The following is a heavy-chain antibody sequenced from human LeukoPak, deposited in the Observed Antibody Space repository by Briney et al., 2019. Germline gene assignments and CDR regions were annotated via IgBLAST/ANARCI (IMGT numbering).Heavy chain of an antibody. Sequence: GGSLRLSCAASGFTFSSYAMSWVRQAPGKGLEWVSAISGSGGSTYYADSVKGRFTISRDNSKNTLYLQMNSLRAEDTAVYYCAKGPIAAAGSYNWFDPWGQGTLVTVSS. D-gene: IGHD6-13*01. CDR2: ISGSGGST. J-gene: IGHJ5*02. CDR1: GFTFSSYA. CDR3: AKGPIAAAGSYNWFDP. V-gene: IGHV3-23*01.